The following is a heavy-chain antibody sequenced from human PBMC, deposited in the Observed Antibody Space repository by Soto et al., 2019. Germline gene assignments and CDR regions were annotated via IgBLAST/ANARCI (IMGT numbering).Heavy chain of an antibody. J-gene: IGHJ6*02. V-gene: IGHV1-69*01. D-gene: IGHD2-2*01. CDR1: GGTFSNYT. Sequence: QVQLVQSGAEVKKPGSSVKVFCKASGGTFSNYTISWVRQAPGQGLEWMGGNIPVFGTTDYEQKFQGRVTITADGSTSTANMKLSSMRSEDTAVNYCARSSPYIVVRKPTGNQDYYGMDVWGQGTTVTDSS. CDR2: NIPVFGTT. CDR3: ARSSPYIVVRKPTGNQDYYGMDV.